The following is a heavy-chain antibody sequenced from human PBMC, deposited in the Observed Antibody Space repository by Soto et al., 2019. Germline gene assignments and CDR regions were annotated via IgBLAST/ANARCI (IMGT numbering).Heavy chain of an antibody. J-gene: IGHJ4*02. Sequence: PGGSLRLSCAASGISTSSYWMGWVRQAPGRGLEWVASIKNDGGEKYYMDSLKGRFTISRDNALNSLYLQMNSLRAEDTAVYFCVNGHQSDYWGQGTLVTVSS. CDR2: IKNDGGEK. CDR1: GISTSSYW. CDR3: VNGHQSDY. V-gene: IGHV3-7*03.